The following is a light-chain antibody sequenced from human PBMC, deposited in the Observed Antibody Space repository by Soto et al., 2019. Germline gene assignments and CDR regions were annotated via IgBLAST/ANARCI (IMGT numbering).Light chain of an antibody. Sequence: DIQMTQSPSSLSASVGDRVTITCRASQGIRNDLGWYQQKPGKATKRLIYAASTLRSGVPSRFSGSGSGTEFTLAISSLQPEDFAVCYCQQRSNWPALTFGGGTKVEIK. CDR3: QQRSNWPALT. V-gene: IGKV1-17*01. CDR2: AAS. J-gene: IGKJ4*01. CDR1: QGIRND.